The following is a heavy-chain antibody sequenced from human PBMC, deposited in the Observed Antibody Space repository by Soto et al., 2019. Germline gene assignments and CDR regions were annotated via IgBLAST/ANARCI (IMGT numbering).Heavy chain of an antibody. D-gene: IGHD4-17*01. CDR1: GFSLSNSGVG. CDR2: IYGDNDK. V-gene: IGHV2-5*02. J-gene: IGHJ4*02. CDR3: AHCTLHDYGDYDPGTSHVFDS. Sequence: QITLKESGPSPVKPTQTLTVTCTFSGFSLSNSGVGVAWIRQPPGKALEWLALIYGDNDKRYSPSLKTRLTITKDTSKNPVVLTMTNMDPVDTATYYWAHCTLHDYGDYDPGTSHVFDSWGQGPLVTVSS.